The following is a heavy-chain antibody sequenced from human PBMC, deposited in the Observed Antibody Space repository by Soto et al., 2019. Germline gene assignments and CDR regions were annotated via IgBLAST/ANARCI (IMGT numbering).Heavy chain of an antibody. Sequence: QVQLQESGPGLVKPSQTLSLTCSVSGGSISSDGYYWSWIRQHPGKGLEWAGYIHYSGATYYNSCLVSRLTSLVDTSKTQCSLELSSVTAADTAVYYCARSWTTAAGWANWFDPWGQGTLVIVSS. CDR1: GGSISSDGYY. CDR2: IHYSGAT. CDR3: ARSWTTAAGWANWFDP. J-gene: IGHJ5*02. D-gene: IGHD6-13*01. V-gene: IGHV4-31*03.